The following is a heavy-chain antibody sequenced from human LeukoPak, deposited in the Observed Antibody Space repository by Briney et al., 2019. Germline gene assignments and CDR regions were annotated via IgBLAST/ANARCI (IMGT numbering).Heavy chain of an antibody. CDR2: IYSADSA. CDR3: AREVGGGATNYFDY. J-gene: IGHJ4*02. V-gene: IGHV3-53*01. CDR1: GFTVSSNY. Sequence: GGSLRLSCAASGFTVSSNYMSWVRQAPGKGLEWVSVIYSADSAYYSDSMRGRFTISRDNSMNTLYLQMNSLRADDTAVYYCAREVGGGATNYFDYWGQGTLVTVSS. D-gene: IGHD1-26*01.